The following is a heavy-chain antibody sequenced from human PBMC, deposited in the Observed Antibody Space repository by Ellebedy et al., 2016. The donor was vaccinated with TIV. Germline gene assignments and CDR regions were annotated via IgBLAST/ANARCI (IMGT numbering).Heavy chain of an antibody. V-gene: IGHV5-51*01. Sequence: GASLKISCKGSGYTFTNSWIAWVRELPGKGLEGGGIIDPGDSGTSYTPSFQGQATISADTSITTAYLQWSSLRASDTAMYYCARLGDSRAYYYVPPNAWGQGTLVTVSS. J-gene: IGHJ5*02. CDR2: IDPGDSGT. D-gene: IGHD3-22*01. CDR1: GYTFTNSW. CDR3: ARLGDSRAYYYVPPNA.